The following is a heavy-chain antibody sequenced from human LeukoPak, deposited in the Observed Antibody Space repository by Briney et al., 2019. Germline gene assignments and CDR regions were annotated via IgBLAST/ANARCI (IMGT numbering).Heavy chain of an antibody. CDR3: ARPAAGYSSGWNRHEELTALFDI. J-gene: IGHJ3*02. CDR2: IYYSGST. D-gene: IGHD6-19*01. CDR1: GGSISSSSYY. Sequence: SETLSLTCTVSGGSISSSSYYWGWIRQPPGKGLEWIGSIYYSGSTYYNPSLKSRVTISVDTSKNQFSLKLSSVTAADTAVYYCARPAAGYSSGWNRHEELTALFDIWGQGTMVTVSS. V-gene: IGHV4-39*01.